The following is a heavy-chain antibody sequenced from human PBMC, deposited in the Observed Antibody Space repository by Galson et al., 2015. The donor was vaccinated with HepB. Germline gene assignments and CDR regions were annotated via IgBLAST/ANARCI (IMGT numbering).Heavy chain of an antibody. Sequence: SLRLSCAASGFTFSSYSMNWVRQAPGRGLEWVSYISSSSSTIYYADSVKGRFTISRDNAKNSLYLQMNSLRAEDTAVYYCARPYYYDSSGYPGGSTTNLDYWGQGTLVTVSS. CDR2: ISSSSSTI. CDR1: GFTFSSYS. D-gene: IGHD3-22*01. J-gene: IGHJ4*02. CDR3: ARPYYYDSSGYPGGSTTNLDY. V-gene: IGHV3-48*01.